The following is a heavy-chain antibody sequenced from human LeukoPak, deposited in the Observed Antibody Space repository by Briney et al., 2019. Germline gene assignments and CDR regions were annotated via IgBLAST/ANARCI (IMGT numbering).Heavy chain of an antibody. J-gene: IGHJ6*03. V-gene: IGHV4-34*01. CDR2: INHSGST. D-gene: IGHD3-16*01. CDR1: GGSFSGYY. CDR3: ARLYYYGLTYYYYYMDV. Sequence: PSETLSLTCAVYGGSFSGYYWSWIRQPPGKGLEWIGEINHSGSTNYNPSLTSRVPISVDTSKNQFSLTLSSVTAADTAVYYCARLYYYGLTYYYYYMDVWGKGTTVTISS.